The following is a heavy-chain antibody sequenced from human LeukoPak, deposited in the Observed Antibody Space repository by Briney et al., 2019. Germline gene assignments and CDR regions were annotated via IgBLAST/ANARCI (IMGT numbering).Heavy chain of an antibody. CDR2: IYYRGNS. Sequence: SETLPLTCTVSGGFISSSTYYWGWIRQPPGKGLEWIGSIYYRGNSYYNPSLKSRVTISVDTSKNHFSLKLRSVTAADTAVYYCAKDHYDSSGYPFDYWGQGTLVTVSS. CDR3: AKDHYDSSGYPFDY. V-gene: IGHV4-39*07. D-gene: IGHD3-22*01. J-gene: IGHJ4*02. CDR1: GGFISSSTYY.